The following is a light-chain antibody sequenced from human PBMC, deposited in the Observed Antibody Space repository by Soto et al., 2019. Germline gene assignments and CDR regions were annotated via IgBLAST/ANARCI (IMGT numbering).Light chain of an antibody. Sequence: QSALTQPASVSGSPGQSITISCTGTSSDIGNYNIVSWYQKYPGKAPKLMIYEGSERPSGVSDRFSGSKSGNTASLTISGLQPEDEADYYCCSYAGNSAYVFGTGTKLTVL. CDR2: EGS. V-gene: IGLV2-23*01. CDR3: CSYAGNSAYV. J-gene: IGLJ1*01. CDR1: SSDIGNYNI.